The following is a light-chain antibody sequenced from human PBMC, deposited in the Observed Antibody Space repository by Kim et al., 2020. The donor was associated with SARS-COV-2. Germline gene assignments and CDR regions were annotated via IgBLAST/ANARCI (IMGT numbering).Light chain of an antibody. CDR3: NSRDSSGNHVV. Sequence: SSELTQDPAVARALGQTVRITFQGDSLRSYYASWYQQKPGQAPVLVIYGKNNRPSGIPDRFSGSSSGNTASLTITGAQAEDEADYYCNSRDSSGNHVVFGGGTLLTVL. CDR1: SLRSYY. V-gene: IGLV3-19*01. J-gene: IGLJ2*01. CDR2: GKN.